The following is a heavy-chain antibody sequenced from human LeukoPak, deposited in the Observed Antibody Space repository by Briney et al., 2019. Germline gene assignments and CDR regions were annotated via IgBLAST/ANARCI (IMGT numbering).Heavy chain of an antibody. CDR1: GFAFSSYD. Sequence: GGSLRLSCAASGFAFSSYDMHWVRQATGKGLEWVSAIGTAGDTYYPGSVKGRFTISRENAKNSLYLQMNSLRAGDTAVYYCARVRVDLAFDIWGQGTMVTVSS. J-gene: IGHJ3*02. CDR3: ARVRVDLAFDI. V-gene: IGHV3-13*01. CDR2: IGTAGDT. D-gene: IGHD3/OR15-3a*01.